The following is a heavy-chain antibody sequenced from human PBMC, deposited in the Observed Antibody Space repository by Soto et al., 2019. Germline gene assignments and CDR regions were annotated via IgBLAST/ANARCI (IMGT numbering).Heavy chain of an antibody. Sequence: ASVKVSCKASGYTFTGYYMHWVRQAPGQGLEWMGWINPNSGGTNYAQKFQGRVTMTRDTSTSTVYMELSSLRSEDTAVYYCARSGILTGYYFFYYYYYMDVWGKGTTVTVSS. V-gene: IGHV1-2*02. D-gene: IGHD3-9*01. CDR3: ARSGILTGYYFFYYYYYMDV. J-gene: IGHJ6*03. CDR1: GYTFTGYY. CDR2: INPNSGGT.